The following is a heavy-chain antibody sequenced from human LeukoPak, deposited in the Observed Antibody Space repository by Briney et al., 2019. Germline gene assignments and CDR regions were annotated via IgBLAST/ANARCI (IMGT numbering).Heavy chain of an antibody. CDR1: GGSISSYY. CDR2: IYYSGST. D-gene: IGHD4-17*01. V-gene: IGHV4-59*08. J-gene: IGHJ4*02. Sequence: SETLSLTCTVSGGSISSYYWSWIRQPPGKALEWIGYIYYSGSTNYNPSLKSRVTISVDTSKNQFSLKLSSVTAADTAVYYCARQPKYYGDYYFDYWGQGTLVTVSS. CDR3: ARQPKYYGDYYFDY.